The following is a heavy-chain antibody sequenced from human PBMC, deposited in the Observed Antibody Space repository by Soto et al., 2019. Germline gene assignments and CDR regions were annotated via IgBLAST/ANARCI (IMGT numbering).Heavy chain of an antibody. D-gene: IGHD6-13*01. Sequence: EVPLVQSGGGLVQPGGSVTLSCAASGFTFSGSVIHWVRQASGRGLEWVGRIRAKVNNFATAYAASVKGRFTVSRDDSMSTAYLQMNSLKIEDTAVYYCVKGAAGTWRLDPWGQGTLGSVSS. CDR3: VKGAAGTWRLDP. V-gene: IGHV3-73*01. CDR1: GFTFSGSV. J-gene: IGHJ5*02. CDR2: IRAKVNNFAT.